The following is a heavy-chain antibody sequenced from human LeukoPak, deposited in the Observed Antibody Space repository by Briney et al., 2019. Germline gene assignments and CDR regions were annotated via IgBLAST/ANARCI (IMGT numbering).Heavy chain of an antibody. Sequence: GGSLRLSCAASGFTFTSYSMNWVRQAPGKGLEWVSVMYSGGATYYTDSVKGRFTISRDNSKNTMYLQMNSLRAEDTAVYYCARIDSFSWPAFLYWGQGTLVTVSS. V-gene: IGHV3-53*01. D-gene: IGHD6-13*01. CDR3: ARIDSFSWPAFLY. CDR1: GFTFTSYS. J-gene: IGHJ4*02. CDR2: MYSGGAT.